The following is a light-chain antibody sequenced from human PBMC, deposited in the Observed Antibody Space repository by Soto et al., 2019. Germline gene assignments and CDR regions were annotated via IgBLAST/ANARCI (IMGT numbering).Light chain of an antibody. CDR1: QSVYSSY. Sequence: EIVLTQSPGTLSLSPGERATLSCRASQSVYSSYLAWYQQKLGQAPRLVIYAASSRATGIPDRFSGSGSGTDFTLTISRLEPEDFAVYYCQQYGSSLRAFGQGTKV. V-gene: IGKV3-20*01. CDR2: AAS. J-gene: IGKJ1*01. CDR3: QQYGSSLRA.